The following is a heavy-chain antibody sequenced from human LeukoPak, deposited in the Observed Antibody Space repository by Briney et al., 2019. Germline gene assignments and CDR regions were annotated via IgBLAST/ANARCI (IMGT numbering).Heavy chain of an antibody. D-gene: IGHD3-22*01. CDR3: ARDFTPYYYDSSGYYGY. V-gene: IGHV3-23*01. J-gene: IGHJ4*02. CDR2: ISGSGATT. CDR1: GFTFSDYG. Sequence: GGSLRLSCAASGFTFSDYGMSWVRQTPGKGLEWVSAISGSGATTYYTDSVKGRFTISRDNSKNTLYLQMNSLRAEDTAVYYCARDFTPYYYDSSGYYGYWGQGTLVTVSS.